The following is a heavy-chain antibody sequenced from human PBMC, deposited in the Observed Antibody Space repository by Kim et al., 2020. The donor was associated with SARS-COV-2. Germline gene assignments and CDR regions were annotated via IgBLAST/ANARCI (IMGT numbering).Heavy chain of an antibody. D-gene: IGHD1-26*01. CDR2: IYYSGST. Sequence: SETLSLTCTVSGGSISSSSYYWGWIRQPPGKGLEWIGSIYYSGSTYYNPSLKSRVTISVDTSKNQFSLKLSSVTAADTAVYYCARLVGWGSFIDYWGQGTLVTVSS. CDR1: GGSISSSSYY. J-gene: IGHJ4*02. CDR3: ARLVGWGSFIDY. V-gene: IGHV4-39*01.